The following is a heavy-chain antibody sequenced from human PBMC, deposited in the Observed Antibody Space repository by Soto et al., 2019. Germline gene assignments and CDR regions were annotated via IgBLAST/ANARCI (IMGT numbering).Heavy chain of an antibody. Sequence: PGGSLRLSCAASGFTFSSYAMSWVRQAPGKGLEWVSAISGSGGSTYYADSVKGRFTISRDNSKNTLYLQMNSLRAEDTAVYYCAKVLYYYDSSGYYYPFDYWGQGTLVTVSS. CDR1: GFTFSSYA. V-gene: IGHV3-23*01. CDR3: AKVLYYYDSSGYYYPFDY. D-gene: IGHD3-22*01. J-gene: IGHJ4*02. CDR2: ISGSGGST.